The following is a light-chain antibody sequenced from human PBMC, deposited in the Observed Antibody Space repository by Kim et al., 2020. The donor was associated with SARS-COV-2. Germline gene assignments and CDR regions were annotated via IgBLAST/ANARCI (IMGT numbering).Light chain of an antibody. Sequence: IVMTQSPATLSVSPGEGASLSCRASQSVGRNVAWYQQKPGQAPRLLIYDVSTRATGTPARVSGSGSGTEFILTISGLQSEDFAIYHCQQYDNWPITFGGGTKVDIK. J-gene: IGKJ4*01. CDR3: QQYDNWPIT. CDR2: DVS. CDR1: QSVGRN. V-gene: IGKV3D-15*01.